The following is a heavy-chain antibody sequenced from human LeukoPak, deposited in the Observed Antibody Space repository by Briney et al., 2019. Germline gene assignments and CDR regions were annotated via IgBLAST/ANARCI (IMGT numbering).Heavy chain of an antibody. V-gene: IGHV3-23*01. CDR1: GFTFSSYA. CDR3: AKGALGYCSGGSCRGGDY. D-gene: IGHD2-15*01. J-gene: IGHJ4*02. CDR2: ISGSGGST. Sequence: GGSLRLSCAASGFTFSSYAMSWVRQAPGKGLEWVSAISGSGGSTYYADSVKGRFTISRDNSKNPLYLQMNSLRAEDTAVYYCAKGALGYCSGGSCRGGDYWGQGTLVTVSS.